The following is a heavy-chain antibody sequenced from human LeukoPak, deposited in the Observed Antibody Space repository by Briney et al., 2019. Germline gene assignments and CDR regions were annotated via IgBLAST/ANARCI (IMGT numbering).Heavy chain of an antibody. V-gene: IGHV3-30-3*01. J-gene: IGHJ3*02. CDR2: ISYDGSNK. CDR3: ASLYYFMESDAFDI. D-gene: IGHD3-10*01. Sequence: PGRSLRLSCAASGFTFSSYAMHWVRQAPGKGLEWVAVISYDGSNKYYADSVKGRSTISRDNSKNTLYLQMNSPRAEDTAVYYCASLYYFMESDAFDIWGQGTMVTVSS. CDR1: GFTFSSYA.